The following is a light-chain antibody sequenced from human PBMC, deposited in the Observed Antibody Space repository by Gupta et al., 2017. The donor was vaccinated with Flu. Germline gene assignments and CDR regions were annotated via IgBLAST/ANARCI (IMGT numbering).Light chain of an antibody. CDR1: QSVTSNY. J-gene: IGKJ2*01. V-gene: IGKV3-20*01. CDR2: LAS. Sequence: GTLSLSPGERATLSCRASQSVTSNYLAWYQQKPGQAPRLLIYLASNRATGIPDRFSGSGSGTDFTLTISRLEPEDFAVYHCQQHGSSPYTFGQGTKLEIK. CDR3: QQHGSSPYT.